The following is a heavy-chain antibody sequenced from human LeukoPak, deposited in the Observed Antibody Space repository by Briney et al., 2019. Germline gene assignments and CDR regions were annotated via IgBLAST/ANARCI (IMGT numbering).Heavy chain of an antibody. Sequence: SETLSLTCTVSGGSISSSSYYWGWIRQPPGKGLEWIGSIYYSGSTYYNPSLKSRVTISVDTSKNQFSLKLSSVTAADTAVYYCARSRITFGGIIVEGVTWGQGTLVTVSS. D-gene: IGHD3-16*02. CDR3: ARSRITFGGIIVEGVT. CDR2: IYYSGST. CDR1: GGSISSSSYY. J-gene: IGHJ5*02. V-gene: IGHV4-39*07.